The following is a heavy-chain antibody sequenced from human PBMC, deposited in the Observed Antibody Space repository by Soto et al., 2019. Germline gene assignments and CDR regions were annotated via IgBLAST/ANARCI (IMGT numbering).Heavy chain of an antibody. CDR1: GFTFSSYA. CDR2: ISGSGGST. CDR3: AKAYDYIWGSYRRDAFDI. Sequence: GGSLRLSCAASGFTFSSYAMSWVRQAPGKGLEWASAISGSGGSTYYADSVKGRFTISRDNSKNTLYLQMNSLRAEDTAVYYCAKAYDYIWGSYRRDAFDIWGQGTMVTVSS. V-gene: IGHV3-23*01. J-gene: IGHJ3*02. D-gene: IGHD3-16*02.